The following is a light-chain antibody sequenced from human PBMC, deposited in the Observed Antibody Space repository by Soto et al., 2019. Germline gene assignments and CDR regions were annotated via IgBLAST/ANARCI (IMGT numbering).Light chain of an antibody. CDR3: GTWDTSLRAVV. Sequence: QSVLTQPPSVSAAPGQNVTISCSGSSSNIGNNYVSWYQQIPGTAPQLVIYDNNKRPSGIPDRFSGSKSGASATLGITGLQTGDGADYYCGTWDTSLRAVVFGGGTKVTVL. J-gene: IGLJ2*01. V-gene: IGLV1-51*01. CDR2: DNN. CDR1: SSNIGNNY.